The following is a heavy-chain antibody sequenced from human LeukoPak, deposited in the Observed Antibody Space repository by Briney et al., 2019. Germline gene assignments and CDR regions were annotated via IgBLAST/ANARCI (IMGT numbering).Heavy chain of an antibody. V-gene: IGHV7-4-1*02. D-gene: IGHD6-19*01. CDR1: GYSFTSYA. CDR2: INTNTGNP. J-gene: IGHJ4*02. Sequence: GASVKVSCTASGYSFTSYAMNWVRQAPGQGLEWMGWINTNTGNPTYAQCFTGRCVFSLDTSVSTAYLQISSLKAEDTAVYSCARVAEYSSGWYDPFDYWGQGTLVTVSS. CDR3: ARVAEYSSGWYDPFDY.